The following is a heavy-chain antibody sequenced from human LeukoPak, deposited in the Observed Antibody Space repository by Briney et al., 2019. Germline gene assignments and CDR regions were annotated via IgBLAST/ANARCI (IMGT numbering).Heavy chain of an antibody. J-gene: IGHJ3*02. V-gene: IGHV3-30-3*01. D-gene: IGHD5-18*01. CDR1: GFTFSSYA. CDR3: AREEYSYGYGAFDI. Sequence: PGGSLRLSCAASGFTFSSYAMHWVRQVPGKGLEWVAVISYDGSKEYYADSVKGRFTISRDNSKNTLYLQMSSLRAEDTAVYYCAREEYSYGYGAFDIWGQGTMVTVSS. CDR2: ISYDGSKE.